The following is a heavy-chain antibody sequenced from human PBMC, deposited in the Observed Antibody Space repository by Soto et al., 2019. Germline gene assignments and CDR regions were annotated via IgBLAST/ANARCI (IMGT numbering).Heavy chain of an antibody. CDR1: GFMFRDYP. Sequence: EVQLLESGGGFVQPGGSLRLSCVVSGFMFRDYPMGWVRQAPGKGLAWVSATTATGGSTFYADSVKGRFTISRDNSINTLYMQMNNLRVEVSAVYSCAKRSIVNWGAFDMWGQGTMVTVSS. V-gene: IGHV3-23*01. J-gene: IGHJ3*02. CDR3: AKRSIVNWGAFDM. D-gene: IGHD7-27*01. CDR2: TTATGGST.